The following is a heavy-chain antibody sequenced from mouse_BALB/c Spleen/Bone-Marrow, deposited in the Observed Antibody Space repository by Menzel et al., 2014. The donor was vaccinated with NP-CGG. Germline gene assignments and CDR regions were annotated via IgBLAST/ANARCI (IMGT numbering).Heavy chain of an antibody. CDR3: ARWFQAMDY. D-gene: IGHD2-2*01. CDR1: GYTFTDYA. J-gene: IGHJ4*01. CDR2: ISTYYGNT. Sequence: QVQLKQSGPELVRPGVSVKISCKGSGYTFTDYAMHWVKQSHAKSLEWIGVISTYYGNTNYNQKFKGKATMTVDKSSSTAYMELARLTSEDSAIYYCARWFQAMDYWGQGTSVTVSS. V-gene: IGHV1-67*01.